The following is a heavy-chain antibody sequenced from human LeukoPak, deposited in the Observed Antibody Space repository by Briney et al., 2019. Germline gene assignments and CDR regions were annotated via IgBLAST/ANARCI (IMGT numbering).Heavy chain of an antibody. CDR3: ARGYAFWSGYYFDY. J-gene: IGHJ4*02. CDR2: IYYSGST. CDR1: GGSISSYY. D-gene: IGHD3-3*01. V-gene: IGHV4-59*01. Sequence: SETLSLTCTVSGGSISSYYWSWIRQPPGKGLEWIGYIYYSGSTNSNPSLKSRVTISVDTSKNQISLKLSSVTAADTAMYYCARGYAFWSGYYFDYWGQGTLVTVSS.